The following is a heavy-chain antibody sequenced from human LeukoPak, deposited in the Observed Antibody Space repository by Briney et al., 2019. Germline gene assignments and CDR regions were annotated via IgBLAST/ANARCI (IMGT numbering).Heavy chain of an antibody. D-gene: IGHD3-9*01. CDR1: GFTFSSYG. J-gene: IGHJ6*02. CDR3: ARTNYDILTGYSGYYYYGMDV. Sequence: PGGSLRLSCAASGFTFSSYGMHWVRQAPGKGLEWVAVIWYDGSNKYYADSVKGRFTISRDNSKNTLYLQMNSLRAEDTAVYYCARTNYDILTGYSGYYYYGMDVWGQGTTVTVSS. CDR2: IWYDGSNK. V-gene: IGHV3-33*01.